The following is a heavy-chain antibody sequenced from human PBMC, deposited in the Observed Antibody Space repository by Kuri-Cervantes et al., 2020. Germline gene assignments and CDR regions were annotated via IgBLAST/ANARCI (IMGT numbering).Heavy chain of an antibody. V-gene: IGHV1-8*01. CDR3: ARDPVGNNWFDP. CDR1: GYTFTSYD. J-gene: IGHJ5*02. Sequence: ASVKVSCKASGYTFTSYDINWVRQATGQGLEWMGWMNPNSGNTGYAQKFQGRVTMTRNTSISTAYMELSSLRSEGTAVYYCARDPVGNNWFDPWGQGTLVTVSS. CDR2: MNPNSGNT. D-gene: IGHD4-23*01.